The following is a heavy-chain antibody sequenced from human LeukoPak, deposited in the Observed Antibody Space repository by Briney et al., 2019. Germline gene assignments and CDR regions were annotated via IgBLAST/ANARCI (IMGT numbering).Heavy chain of an antibody. D-gene: IGHD2-8*01. CDR1: GGSISSYY. V-gene: IGHV4-59*01. Sequence: SETLSLTCTVSGGSISSYYWSWIRQPPGKGLEWIGYIYYSGSTNYNPSLKSRVTISVDTSKNQFSLKLSSVTAAGTAVYYCARGYCTNGVCSYFDYWGQGTLVTVSS. CDR2: IYYSGST. J-gene: IGHJ4*02. CDR3: ARGYCTNGVCSYFDY.